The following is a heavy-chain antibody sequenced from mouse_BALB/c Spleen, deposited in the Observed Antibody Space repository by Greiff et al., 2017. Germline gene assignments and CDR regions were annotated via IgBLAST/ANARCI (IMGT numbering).Heavy chain of an antibody. CDR1: GYAFSSYW. CDR2: IYPGDGDT. CDR3: ARSGGRGLGFAY. J-gene: IGHJ3*01. V-gene: IGHV1-80*01. Sequence: VKLVESGAELVRPGSSVKISCKASGYAFSSYWMNWVKQRPGQGLEWIGQIYPGDGDTNYNGKFKGKATLTADKSSSTAYMQLSSLTSEDSAVYFCARSGGRGLGFAYWGQGTLVTVSA. D-gene: IGHD3-1*01.